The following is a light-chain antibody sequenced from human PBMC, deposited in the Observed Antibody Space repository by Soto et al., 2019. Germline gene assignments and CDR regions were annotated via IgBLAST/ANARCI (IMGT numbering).Light chain of an antibody. CDR1: SSNIGAGYD. CDR3: QSYDSSLRGVV. CDR2: GNS. J-gene: IGLJ2*01. V-gene: IGLV1-40*01. Sequence: QSVLTQPPSVSGAPGQRVTISCTGSSSNIGAGYDVHWYRQLPGTAPKLLIYGNSNRPSGVPDRFSGSKSGTSASLAITGLQPKDHPHYYCQSYDSSLRGVVFGAGTKLTVL.